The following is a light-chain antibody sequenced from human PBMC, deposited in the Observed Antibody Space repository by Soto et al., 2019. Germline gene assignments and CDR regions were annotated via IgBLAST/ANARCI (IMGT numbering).Light chain of an antibody. J-gene: IGKJ1*01. CDR3: QQYNNWPRT. CDR2: GAS. V-gene: IGKV3-15*01. Sequence: EFVLAQSPGTLFLSPGERATLSCRPSQSVSSSYLAWYQQKPGQAPRLLIYGASTRATGIPARFSGSGSGTEFTLTISSLQSEDFAVYYCQQYNNWPRTFGQGTKVDIK. CDR1: QSVSSSY.